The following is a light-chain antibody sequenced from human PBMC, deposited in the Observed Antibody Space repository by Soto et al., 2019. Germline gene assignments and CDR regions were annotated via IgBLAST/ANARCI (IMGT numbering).Light chain of an antibody. CDR1: QSVITY. CDR2: DAS. Sequence: ENVLTQSPATLSLSLGERATLSCRASQSVITYLAWYQQKPGQGPRLLIYDASNRATGVPARFTGSGSGTDFTLTISSLEPEDFAIYYCQQGNSWPLTFGGGTKVEIK. J-gene: IGKJ4*01. V-gene: IGKV3-11*01. CDR3: QQGNSWPLT.